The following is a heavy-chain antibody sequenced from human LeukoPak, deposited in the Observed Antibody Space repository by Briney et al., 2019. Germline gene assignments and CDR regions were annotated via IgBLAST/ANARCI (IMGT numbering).Heavy chain of an antibody. Sequence: PSETLSLTCTVSGGSISSDYWSWIRQPAGKELEWIGRVYGSGGTNYNPSLNSRVTISADKSKNQFFLKMTSVTAADTAVYYCARGGTYGSGSHRHTTLDYWGQGTLVTVSS. CDR3: ARGGTYGSGSHRHTTLDY. CDR2: VYGSGGT. J-gene: IGHJ4*02. D-gene: IGHD3-16*02. CDR1: GGSISSDY. V-gene: IGHV4-4*07.